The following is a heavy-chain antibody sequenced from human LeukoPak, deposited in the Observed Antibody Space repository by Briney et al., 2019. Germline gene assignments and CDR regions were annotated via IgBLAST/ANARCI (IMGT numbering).Heavy chain of an antibody. D-gene: IGHD5-24*01. V-gene: IGHV1-2*06. CDR3: ARVGDGLNDAFDI. Sequence: ASVKVSCKASGYTFTGYYMNWVRQAPGQGLEWMGRINPNSGGTNYAQKFQGRVTMTRDTSISTAYMELSRLRSDDTAVYYCARVGDGLNDAFDIWAKGQWSPSLQ. J-gene: IGHJ3*02. CDR1: GYTFTGYY. CDR2: INPNSGGT.